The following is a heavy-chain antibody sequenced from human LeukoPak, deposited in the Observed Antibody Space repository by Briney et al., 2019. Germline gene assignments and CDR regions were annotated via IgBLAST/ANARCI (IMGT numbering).Heavy chain of an antibody. Sequence: GGSLRLSCAASGFTFTSYWMTWVRQAPGKGLEWVANIKQDGSVKNYVDSLRGRFTISRDNAKDSLYLQMNSLRAEDTAVYFCARNYYYRFDYWGQGTLVTVSS. J-gene: IGHJ4*02. D-gene: IGHD3-10*01. CDR1: GFTFTSYW. CDR2: IKQDGSVK. V-gene: IGHV3-7*01. CDR3: ARNYYYRFDY.